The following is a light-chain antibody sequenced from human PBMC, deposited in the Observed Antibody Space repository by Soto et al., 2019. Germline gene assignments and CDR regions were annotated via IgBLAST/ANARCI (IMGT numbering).Light chain of an antibody. Sequence: DIQMTQSPSSVSASVGDRVTITCRASQDISSWLAWYQHKPGKAPSLLIYAASSLQSGVPSRFRGSGSGTDFALTIAGLESEDFAVYYCQQYGSSWYTFGQGTKLEIK. V-gene: IGKV1D-12*01. J-gene: IGKJ2*01. CDR2: AAS. CDR1: QDISSW. CDR3: QQYGSSWYT.